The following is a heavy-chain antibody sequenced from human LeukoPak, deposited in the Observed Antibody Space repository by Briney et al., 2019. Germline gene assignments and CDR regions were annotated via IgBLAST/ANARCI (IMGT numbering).Heavy chain of an antibody. CDR3: ARDGEGGHDY. V-gene: IGHV3-7*01. CDR1: GFTSSNYW. CDR2: IKQDGSVK. D-gene: IGHD3-10*01. J-gene: IGHJ4*02. Sequence: GGSLRLSRGVSGFTSSNYWISWVRQAPGGGLEWVANIKQDGSVKHYVDSVKGRFTISRDNAQNSVYLQMNSLRGEDTAVYFCARDGEGGHDYWGQGALVTVSS.